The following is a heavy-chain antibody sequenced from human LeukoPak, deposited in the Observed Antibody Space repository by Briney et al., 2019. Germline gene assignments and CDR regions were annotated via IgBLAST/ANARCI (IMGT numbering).Heavy chain of an antibody. V-gene: IGHV4-39*07. J-gene: IGHJ4*02. CDR3: VAYSGYDIALSYFDY. CDR2: IYYSGST. Sequence: PSETLSLTCTVSGGSISSSSYYWGWIRQPPGKGLEWIGSIYYSGSTYYNPSLKSRVTISVDTSKNQFSLKLSSVTAADTAVYYCVAYSGYDIALSYFDYWGQGTLVTVSS. CDR1: GGSISSSSYY. D-gene: IGHD5-12*01.